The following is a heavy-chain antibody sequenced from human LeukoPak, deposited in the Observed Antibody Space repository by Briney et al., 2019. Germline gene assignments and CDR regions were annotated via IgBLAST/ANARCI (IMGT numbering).Heavy chain of an antibody. CDR3: AKSGGSSTSSGFDP. CDR1: GFTFSSYG. J-gene: IGHJ5*02. Sequence: GGSLRLSCAASGFTFSSYGMHWVRQAPGKGLEWVAVISYDGSNKYYADSVKGRFTISRDNSKNTLYLQMNSLRAEDTAVYYCAKSGGSSTSSGFDPWGQGTLVTVSS. V-gene: IGHV3-30*18. CDR2: ISYDGSNK. D-gene: IGHD2-2*01.